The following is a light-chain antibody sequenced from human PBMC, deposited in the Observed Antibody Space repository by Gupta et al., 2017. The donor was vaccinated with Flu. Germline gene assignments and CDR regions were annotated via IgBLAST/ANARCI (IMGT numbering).Light chain of an antibody. CDR2: DNK. CDR1: SSNIGAGYL. CDR3: HSSASSMNGCL. Sequence: QSVLTQPPSVSGAPGQRVTISCTGSSSNIGAGYLVHWYQQLPVTAPKPLIPDNKNRPSGVPDRFSCSRSGTYASLPTTGLQADEEADDYCHSSASSMNGCLFGGGTKLTVL. V-gene: IGLV1-40*01. J-gene: IGLJ2*01.